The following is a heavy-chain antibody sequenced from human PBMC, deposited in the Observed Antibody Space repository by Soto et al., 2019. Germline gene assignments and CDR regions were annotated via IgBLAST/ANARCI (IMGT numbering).Heavy chain of an antibody. J-gene: IGHJ6*03. V-gene: IGHV1-8*01. CDR3: ARSYSGYDSPNYYYMDV. CDR1: GYTFTSYD. D-gene: IGHD5-12*01. CDR2: MNPNSGNT. Sequence: ASVKVSCKASGYTFTSYDINWVRQATGQGLEWMGWMNPNSGNTGYAQKFQGRVTMTRNTSISTAYMELSSLRSEDTAVYYCARSYSGYDSPNYYYMDVWGKGTTVTVSS.